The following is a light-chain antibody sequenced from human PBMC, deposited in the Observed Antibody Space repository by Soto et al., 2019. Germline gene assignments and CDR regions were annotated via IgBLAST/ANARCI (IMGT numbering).Light chain of an antibody. Sequence: DIQMTQSPSSLAAFVGDRVTITCRASQSISRYLNWYQQKPGNPPKFLIYATNTLQSGVPSRFSGDGSGTEFTLTISAVQPEDIATYYCLQSYSNPFTFGQGTKLEVK. J-gene: IGKJ2*01. V-gene: IGKV1-39*01. CDR2: ATN. CDR3: LQSYSNPFT. CDR1: QSISRY.